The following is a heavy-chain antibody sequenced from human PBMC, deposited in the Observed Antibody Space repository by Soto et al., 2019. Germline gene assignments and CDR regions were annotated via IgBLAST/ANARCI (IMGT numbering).Heavy chain of an antibody. Sequence: SETLSLTCTVSGGSISSGGYYWSWIRQHPGKGLEWIGYIYYSGSTYYNPSLKSRVTISVDTPKNQFSLKLSSVTAADTAVYYCAKDLSWGQSDYWGRGTLVTVSS. V-gene: IGHV4-31*03. D-gene: IGHD3-16*01. CDR1: GGSISSGGYY. CDR2: IYYSGST. J-gene: IGHJ4*02. CDR3: AKDLSWGQSDY.